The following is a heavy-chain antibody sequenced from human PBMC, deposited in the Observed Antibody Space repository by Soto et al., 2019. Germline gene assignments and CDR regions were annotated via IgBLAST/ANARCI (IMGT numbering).Heavy chain of an antibody. V-gene: IGHV1-69*01. Sequence: QVQLVQSGAEVKKPGSSVKVSCKASGGTFSSYAISWVRQAPGQGLEWMGGIIPIFGTANYAQKFQGRVTITADESTSSADMELSSLRSEDTAVYYCARGAGTTGGFLGGMDVWGQGTTVTVSS. CDR2: IIPIFGTA. CDR3: ARGAGTTGGFLGGMDV. D-gene: IGHD4-17*01. J-gene: IGHJ6*02. CDR1: GGTFSSYA.